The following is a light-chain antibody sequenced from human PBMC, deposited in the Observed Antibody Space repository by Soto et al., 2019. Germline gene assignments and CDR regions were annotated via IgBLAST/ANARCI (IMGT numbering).Light chain of an antibody. V-gene: IGKV3-20*01. CDR3: QQYGSSPPFT. J-gene: IGKJ3*01. CDR1: QSVSSSY. CDR2: GAS. Sequence: EIVLTQSPGTLSLSPGERATLSCRASQSVSSSYLAWYQQKPGQAPRLLIYGASSRATGIPDRFSGSGSGTDFTITISRLEPKDFAVYYCQQYGSSPPFTFGPGTKVDIK.